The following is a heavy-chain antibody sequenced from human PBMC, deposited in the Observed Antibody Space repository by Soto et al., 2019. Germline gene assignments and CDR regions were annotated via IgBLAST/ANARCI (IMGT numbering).Heavy chain of an antibody. CDR1: GFSFSSYE. J-gene: IGHJ4*02. V-gene: IGHV3-48*03. CDR3: ARDRRPSYYYFDF. Sequence: EEQLVESGGGLVQPGGSLRLSCTASGFSFSSYEMNWVRQAPGKGLEWVSYISSSGDMTYYADSVKGRFTISRDNAKSSLYLQMNSLRAEDTAVYYCARDRRPSYYYFDFWGQGTLVTVSS. D-gene: IGHD2-21*01. CDR2: ISSSGDMT.